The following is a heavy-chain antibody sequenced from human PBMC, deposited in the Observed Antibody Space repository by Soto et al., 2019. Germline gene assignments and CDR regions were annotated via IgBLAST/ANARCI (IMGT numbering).Heavy chain of an antibody. V-gene: IGHV3-33*01. D-gene: IGHD2-15*01. CDR1: GFTFSSYG. J-gene: IGHJ3*02. Sequence: GGSLRLSCAASGFTFSSYGMHWVRQAPGKGLEWVAVISGAGGNKYYPGSVKGRFTISRENAKNTLYLQMNSLRAGDTAVYYCARGPTEYCSGGSCYRDGAFDIWGQGTMVTVSS. CDR3: ARGPTEYCSGGSCYRDGAFDI. CDR2: ISGAGGNK.